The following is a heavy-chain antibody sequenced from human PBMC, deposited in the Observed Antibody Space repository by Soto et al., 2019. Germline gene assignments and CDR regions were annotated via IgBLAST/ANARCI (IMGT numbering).Heavy chain of an antibody. CDR2: IYYSGST. D-gene: IGHD3-10*01. V-gene: IGHV4-31*03. CDR3: ARDKKGYYYGSGSYYNPPRGMDV. CDR1: GGSISSGGYY. Sequence: PSEILSLTCTVSGGSISSGGYYWSWIRQHPGKGLEWIGYIYYSGSTYYNPSLKSRVTISVDTSKNQFSLKLSSVTAADTAVYYCARDKKGYYYGSGSYYNPPRGMDVWGQGTTVTVSS. J-gene: IGHJ6*02.